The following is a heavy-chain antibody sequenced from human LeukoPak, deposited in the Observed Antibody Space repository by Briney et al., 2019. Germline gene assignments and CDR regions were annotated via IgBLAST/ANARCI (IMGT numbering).Heavy chain of an antibody. CDR2: LSGSGGST. Sequence: GGSLRLSCGASGFTFSSYAMSWVRQAPGKGLEWVSALSGSGGSTYYADSAKGRFTISRDNSKNTLYLQMNSLRAEDTAVYYCAKYYYDSSGYLGKYYFDYWGQGTLVTVSS. D-gene: IGHD3-22*01. CDR3: AKYYYDSSGYLGKYYFDY. CDR1: GFTFSSYA. J-gene: IGHJ4*02. V-gene: IGHV3-23*01.